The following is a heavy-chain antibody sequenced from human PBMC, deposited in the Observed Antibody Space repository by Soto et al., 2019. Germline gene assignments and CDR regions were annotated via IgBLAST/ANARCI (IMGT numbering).Heavy chain of an antibody. D-gene: IGHD3-22*01. V-gene: IGHV3-21*01. CDR2: ISSSSSYI. J-gene: IGHJ4*01. CDR1: GFTFSSYS. CDR3: ARVSFYYDRSAYCCY. Sequence: GVLRLSCAASGFTFSSYSMNWVRQAPGKGLEWVSSISSSSSYIYYADSVKGRFTISRDNAKNSLYLQMNSLRAEDTAVYYCARVSFYYDRSAYCCYFGQRAPVTVSA.